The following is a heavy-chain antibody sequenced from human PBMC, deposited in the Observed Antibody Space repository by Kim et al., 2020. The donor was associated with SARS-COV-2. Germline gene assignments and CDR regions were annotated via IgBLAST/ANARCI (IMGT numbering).Heavy chain of an antibody. Sequence: SETLSLTCTVSGGSISSSSYYWGWIRQPPGKGLEWIGSIYYSGSTYYNPSLKSRVTISVDTSKNQFSLKLSSVTAADTAVYYCARWASSGYFDYWGQGTLVTVSS. CDR1: GGSISSSSYY. CDR2: IYYSGST. J-gene: IGHJ4*02. D-gene: IGHD3-22*01. V-gene: IGHV4-39*01. CDR3: ARWASSGYFDY.